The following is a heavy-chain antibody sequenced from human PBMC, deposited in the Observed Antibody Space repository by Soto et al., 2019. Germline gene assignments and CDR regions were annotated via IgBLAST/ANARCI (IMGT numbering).Heavy chain of an antibody. D-gene: IGHD4-17*01. CDR2: ISWNSGSI. CDR3: AKGRGYGDYGPYYYGMDV. CDR1: GFTFDDYA. Sequence: EVQLVESGGGLVQPGRSLRLSCAASGFTFDDYAMHWVRQAPGKGLEWVSGISWNSGSIGYADSVKGRFTISRDNAKNSXXLQMNSLRAEDTALYYCAKGRGYGDYGPYYYGMDVWGQGTTVTVSS. V-gene: IGHV3-9*01. J-gene: IGHJ6*02.